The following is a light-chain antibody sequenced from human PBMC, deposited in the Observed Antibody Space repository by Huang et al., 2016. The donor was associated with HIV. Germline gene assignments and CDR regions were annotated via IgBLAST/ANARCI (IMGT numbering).Light chain of an antibody. CDR3: QHYNNWPLT. CDR1: LSVANK. V-gene: IGKV3-15*01. J-gene: IGKJ4*01. CDR2: DTS. Sequence: EIILTQSPAVLSMSPGERATVSCRASLSVANKLAWCQQKPGRAPRLVIYDTSTRSGGVPARFSGSGSGTNFTLTINSLQSEDLAVYFCQHYNNWPLTFGGGTRVEIK.